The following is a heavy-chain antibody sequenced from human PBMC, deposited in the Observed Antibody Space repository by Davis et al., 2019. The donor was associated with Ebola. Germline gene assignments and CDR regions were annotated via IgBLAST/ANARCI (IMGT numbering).Heavy chain of an antibody. D-gene: IGHD4-11*01. Sequence: ASVKVSCKASGYTFTSDDINWVRQATGQRLEWMGWMNPNSGNTGYAQKFQGRVTMTRDTSISTAYMELSRLRSDDTAVYYCAREHSNYGVYYFDYWGQGTLVTVSS. CDR1: GYTFTSDD. V-gene: IGHV1-8*01. CDR3: AREHSNYGVYYFDY. J-gene: IGHJ4*02. CDR2: MNPNSGNT.